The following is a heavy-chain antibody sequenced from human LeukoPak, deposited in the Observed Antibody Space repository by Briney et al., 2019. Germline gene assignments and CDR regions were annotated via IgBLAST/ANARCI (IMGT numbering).Heavy chain of an antibody. Sequence: GGSLRLSCAASGFTFSSYAMSWVRQAPGKGLEWVSAISGSGGSTYYADSVKGRFTISRDNSKNTLYLQMNSLRAEDTAVYYCAKSYYYDSSGYSYGDYWGQGTLVTVSS. D-gene: IGHD3-22*01. V-gene: IGHV3-23*01. J-gene: IGHJ4*02. CDR3: AKSYYYDSSGYSYGDY. CDR2: ISGSGGST. CDR1: GFTFSSYA.